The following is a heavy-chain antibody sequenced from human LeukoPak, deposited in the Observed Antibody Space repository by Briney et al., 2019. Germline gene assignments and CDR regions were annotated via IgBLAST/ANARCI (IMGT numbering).Heavy chain of an antibody. Sequence: GGSLRLSCAASGFTFSSNAMSWVRQAPGKGLEWVSAISGGGGSTFYADSVKGRFTISRDNSKNTLYLQMNSLRAEDTAVYYYGQDQDLISAIWGQGTKVTVSS. CDR2: ISGGGGST. CDR1: GFTFSSNA. CDR3: GQDQDLISAI. V-gene: IGHV3-23*01. D-gene: IGHD2-8*01. J-gene: IGHJ3*02.